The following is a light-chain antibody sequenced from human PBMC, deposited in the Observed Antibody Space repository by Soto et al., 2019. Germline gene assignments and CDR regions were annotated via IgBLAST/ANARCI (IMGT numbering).Light chain of an antibody. V-gene: IGLV2-14*01. CDR1: SSDVGGYNY. J-gene: IGLJ2*01. CDR3: SSYTSSSTLDVV. Sequence: QSVLTQPASVSGSPGQSITISCTGTSSDVGGYNYVSWYQQHPGKAPKLMIYEVSNRPAGASNRFSGSKSGNTASLTISGLQADDEAAYYCSSYTSSSTLDVVFGGGTKLTVL. CDR2: EVS.